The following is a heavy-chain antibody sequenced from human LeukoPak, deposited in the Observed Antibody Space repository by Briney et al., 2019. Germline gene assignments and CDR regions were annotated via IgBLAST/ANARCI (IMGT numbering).Heavy chain of an antibody. D-gene: IGHD1-26*01. CDR3: ARSPQWELPDY. V-gene: IGHV3-11*04. CDR1: GFTFSDYY. J-gene: IGHJ4*02. CDR2: ISSSGSCI. Sequence: GGSLRLSCAASGFTFSDYYMSWIRQAPGKGLEWIAYISSSGSCIQYAESVRGRFTISRDNAKTSLYLQMNSLRAEDTSVYYCARSPQWELPDYWGQGTLVTVSS.